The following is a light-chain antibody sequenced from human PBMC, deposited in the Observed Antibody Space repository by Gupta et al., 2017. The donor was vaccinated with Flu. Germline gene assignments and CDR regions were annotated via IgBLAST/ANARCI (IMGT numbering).Light chain of an antibody. CDR3: SSYTSSSTWV. J-gene: IGLJ3*02. CDR2: EVS. V-gene: IGLV2-14*01. Sequence: QSALTQPASVSWSPGQSITISCTGTSSYVGGYNYVSWYQQHPGKAPKLMIYEVSNRPAGVSNRFSGSKSGNTASLTISGLQAEDEADYYCSSYTSSSTWVFGGGTKLTVL. CDR1: SSYVGGYNY.